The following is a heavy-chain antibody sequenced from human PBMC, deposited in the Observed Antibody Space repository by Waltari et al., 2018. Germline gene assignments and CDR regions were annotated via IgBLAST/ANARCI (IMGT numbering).Heavy chain of an antibody. CDR2: ISTSGAST. D-gene: IGHD3-22*01. CDR3: ARVGGGNYDDSGSASRFDY. Sequence: EIQLVESGGGLIQPGGSLRLSCAASGLTFRTYAMSWVRPAPGMGLEWVSAISTSGASTYYAASVKGRFTISRDNSKNTLHLQMNSLRADDTAVYYCARVGGGNYDDSGSASRFDYWGQGTLVTVSS. V-gene: IGHV3-23*04. J-gene: IGHJ4*02. CDR1: GLTFRTYA.